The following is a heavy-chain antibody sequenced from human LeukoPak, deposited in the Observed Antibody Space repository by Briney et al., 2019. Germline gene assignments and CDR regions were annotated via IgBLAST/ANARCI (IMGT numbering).Heavy chain of an antibody. Sequence: GGSLRLSCAASGFTFSSYGMHWVRQAPGKGLEWVAVIWYDGSNKYYADSVKGRFTISRDNSKNTLYLQMNSLRAEDMAVYYCARSLYYYDSSGYYPPDYWGQGTLVTVSS. D-gene: IGHD3-22*01. CDR1: GFTFSSYG. CDR3: ARSLYYYDSSGYYPPDY. J-gene: IGHJ4*02. V-gene: IGHV3-33*01. CDR2: IWYDGSNK.